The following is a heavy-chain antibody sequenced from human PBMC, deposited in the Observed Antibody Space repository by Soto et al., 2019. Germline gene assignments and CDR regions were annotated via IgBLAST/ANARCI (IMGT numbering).Heavy chain of an antibody. D-gene: IGHD2-2*01. J-gene: IGHJ4*02. V-gene: IGHV4-31*03. CDR1: GGSNIRDGYY. Sequence: QVQLQESGPGLVKPSQTLSLTCTVSGGSNIRDGYYWSWIRQHPGKGLEWIAYISYSGSSYSNPPLKSRVTISADTSKNQFSLRLTSVTAADTAVYFCARATPAGSADFWGQGTLVTVSS. CDR3: ARATPAGSADF. CDR2: ISYSGSS.